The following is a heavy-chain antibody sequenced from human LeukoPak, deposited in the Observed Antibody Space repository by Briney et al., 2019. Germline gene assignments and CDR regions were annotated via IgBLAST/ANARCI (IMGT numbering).Heavy chain of an antibody. V-gene: IGHV4-61*08. Sequence: SETLSLTCTVSGGSISSGGYYWSWIRQHPGKGLEWIGYIYYSGSTNYNPSLKSRVTISVDTSKNQFSLKLSSVTAADTAVYYCARGTERGGYFDYWGQGTLVTVSS. D-gene: IGHD3-16*01. CDR1: GGSISSGGYY. CDR2: IYYSGST. CDR3: ARGTERGGYFDY. J-gene: IGHJ4*02.